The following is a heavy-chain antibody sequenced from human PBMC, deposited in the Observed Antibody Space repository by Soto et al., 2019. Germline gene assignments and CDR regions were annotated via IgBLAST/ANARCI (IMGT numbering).Heavy chain of an antibody. CDR1: GFTFSDYD. CDR2: ISSSSSYT. Sequence: GGSLRLSCAASGFTFSDYDMSWIRQAPGKGLEWVSYISSSSSYTNYADSVKGRFTISRDNAKNSLYLQMNSLRAGDTAVYYCARDLLNDYGDPVTDDYRGQGTLVTVSS. V-gene: IGHV3-11*06. D-gene: IGHD4-17*01. J-gene: IGHJ4*02. CDR3: ARDLLNDYGDPVTDDY.